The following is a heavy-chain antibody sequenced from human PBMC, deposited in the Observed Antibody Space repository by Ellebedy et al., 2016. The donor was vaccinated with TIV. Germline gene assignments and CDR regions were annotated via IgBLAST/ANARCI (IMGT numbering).Heavy chain of an antibody. J-gene: IGHJ3*02. Sequence: GGSLRLSCAASGFTFRMYDMSWVRQAPGRGLEWVSGVSGNGHNTYYVDSVKGRFTVSRDNSKNMLYLQMNSLRAGDTAIYYCTKPLGNNAFETWGQGTMVTVSS. CDR1: GFTFRMYD. CDR2: VSGNGHNT. V-gene: IGHV3-23*01. CDR3: TKPLGNNAFET. D-gene: IGHD7-27*01.